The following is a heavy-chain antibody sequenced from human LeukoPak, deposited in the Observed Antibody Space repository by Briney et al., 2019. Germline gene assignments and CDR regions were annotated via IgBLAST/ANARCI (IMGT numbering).Heavy chain of an antibody. Sequence: GGSLRLSCEVSGFTFSSYNMNWVRQAPGKGLEWVSSISSSSSYIYYADSVKGRFTISRDNAKNSLYLQMNSLRAEDTAVYYCARDRFYYYDSSDYWGQGTLVTVSS. V-gene: IGHV3-21*01. CDR1: GFTFSSYN. CDR3: ARDRFYYYDSSDY. J-gene: IGHJ4*02. D-gene: IGHD3-22*01. CDR2: ISSSSSYI.